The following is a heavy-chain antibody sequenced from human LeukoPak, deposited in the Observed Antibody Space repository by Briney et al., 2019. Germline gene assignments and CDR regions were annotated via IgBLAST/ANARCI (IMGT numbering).Heavy chain of an antibody. CDR3: ARDAFPGPGVNWATNRFDP. V-gene: IGHV3-30-3*01. D-gene: IGHD2-8*01. J-gene: IGHJ5*02. CDR1: GFTFSAYA. Sequence: GGSLRLSCTASGFTFSAYAIHWVRQAPGKGLEWVAVMSYDEDNKYYSESVKGRFTISRDNSKNTLYLQMDSLRTEDTAVYYCARDAFPGPGVNWATNRFDPWGQGTLVTVSS. CDR2: MSYDEDNK.